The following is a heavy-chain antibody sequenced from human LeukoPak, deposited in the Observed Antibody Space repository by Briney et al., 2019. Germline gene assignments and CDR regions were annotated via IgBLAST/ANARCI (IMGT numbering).Heavy chain of an antibody. D-gene: IGHD3-10*01. Sequence: GGSLRLSCAASGFTFSSYAMHWVRQAPGKGLEWVAVISYDGSNKYYADSVKGRFTISRDNSKNTLYLQMNSLRADDTAVYYCARKDEHYGSGSFSYWGQGTLVTVSS. CDR2: ISYDGSNK. J-gene: IGHJ4*02. CDR3: ARKDEHYGSGSFSY. V-gene: IGHV3-30*04. CDR1: GFTFSSYA.